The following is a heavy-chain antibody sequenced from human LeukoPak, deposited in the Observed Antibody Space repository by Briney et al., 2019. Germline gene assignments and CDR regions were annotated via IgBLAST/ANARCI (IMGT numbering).Heavy chain of an antibody. CDR1: GGTFSSYA. J-gene: IGHJ6*03. V-gene: IGHV1-69*05. D-gene: IGHD6-6*01. Sequence: SVKVSCKASGGTFSSYAISWVRQAPGQGLEWMGGIIPTFGTANYAQKFQGRVTITTDESTSTAYMELSSLRPEDTAVYYCARGIAARLYYYYMDVWGKGTTVTVSS. CDR3: ARGIAARLYYYYMDV. CDR2: IIPTFGTA.